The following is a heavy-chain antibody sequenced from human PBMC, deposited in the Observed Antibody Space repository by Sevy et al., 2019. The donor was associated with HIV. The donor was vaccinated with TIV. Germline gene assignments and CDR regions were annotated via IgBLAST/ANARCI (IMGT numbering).Heavy chain of an antibody. CDR3: TVDSSGYYWPFDS. CDR1: GFAFSGSA. V-gene: IGHV3-73*01. D-gene: IGHD3-22*01. Sequence: GGSLRLSCAASGFAFSGSAMHWVRQSSGKGLEWVGRIRSKANSYATAYSASVKGRFTISRDDSKNTAYLQMNSLKTEDTAVYYCTVDSSGYYWPFDSWGQGTLVTVSS. CDR2: IRSKANSYAT. J-gene: IGHJ4*02.